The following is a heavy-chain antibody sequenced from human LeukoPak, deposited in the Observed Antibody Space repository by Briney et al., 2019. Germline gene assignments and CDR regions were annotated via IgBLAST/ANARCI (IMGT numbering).Heavy chain of an antibody. Sequence: PGGSLRLSCVVSGFTVSSNYMSWVRQAPGKGLEWVSVLYSGGNTYHADSVKGRFTISRDNSKNTLYLQMNCLRAEDTAVYYCAREGASSSFGYWGQGTLVTVSS. CDR2: LYSGGNT. CDR1: GFTVSSNY. D-gene: IGHD6-13*01. J-gene: IGHJ4*02. V-gene: IGHV3-53*01. CDR3: AREGASSSFGY.